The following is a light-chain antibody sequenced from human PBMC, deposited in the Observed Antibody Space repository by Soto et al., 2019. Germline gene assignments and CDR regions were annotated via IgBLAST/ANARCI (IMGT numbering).Light chain of an antibody. CDR3: SSYAGSNNLRV. Sequence: QSGLTQPPSASGSPGQSVTISCTGTSSDVGGYNYVSWYQQHPGKAPKLMIYEVSKRPSGVPDRFSGSKSGNTASLTVSGLQAEDEADYYCSSYAGSNNLRVFGTGTKLTVL. V-gene: IGLV2-8*01. J-gene: IGLJ1*01. CDR2: EVS. CDR1: SSDVGGYNY.